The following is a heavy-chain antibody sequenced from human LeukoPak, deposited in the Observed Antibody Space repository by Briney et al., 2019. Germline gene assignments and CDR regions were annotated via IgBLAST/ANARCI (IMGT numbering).Heavy chain of an antibody. CDR3: ARVSLSVPAAIGFDY. V-gene: IGHV1-2*02. D-gene: IGHD2-2*01. J-gene: IGHJ4*02. CDR2: INPNSGGT. Sequence: ASVKVSCKASGYTFTGYYMHWVRQAPGQGLEWTGSINPNSGGTNYAQKFQGRVTMTRDTSISTAYMELSRLRSDDTAVYYCARVSLSVPAAIGFDYWGQGTLVTVSS. CDR1: GYTFTGYY.